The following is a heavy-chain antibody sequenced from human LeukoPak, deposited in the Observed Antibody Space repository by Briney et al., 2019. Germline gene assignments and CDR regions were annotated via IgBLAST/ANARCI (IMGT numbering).Heavy chain of an antibody. D-gene: IGHD3-16*01. CDR1: GGTFTNYA. CDR2: IIPILDVT. V-gene: IGHV1-69*04. J-gene: IGHJ5*02. Sequence: ASVKVSCKASGGTFTNYAINWVRQAPGQGLEWMGRIIPILDVTNYAQKFQGRVTITADQSTSTAYMELSSLRSADTALYYCATWRGGNRLDPWGQGIPVTVSS. CDR3: ATWRGGNRLDP.